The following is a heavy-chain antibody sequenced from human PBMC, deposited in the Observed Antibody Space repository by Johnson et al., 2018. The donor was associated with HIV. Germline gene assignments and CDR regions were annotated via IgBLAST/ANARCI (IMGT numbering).Heavy chain of an antibody. Sequence: QVQLVESGGGLVKPGGSLRLSCAASVFTFSDYYINWIRHAPGKGLEWVSYIDSSGSGIYYADSVKGRFTISRDNAKNSLYMQMNSLRAEDTAVYYCAKGYSSSWYPVGMDDAFDIWGQGTMVTVSS. V-gene: IGHV3-11*01. D-gene: IGHD6-13*01. J-gene: IGHJ3*02. CDR2: IDSSGSGI. CDR3: AKGYSSSWYPVGMDDAFDI. CDR1: VFTFSDYY.